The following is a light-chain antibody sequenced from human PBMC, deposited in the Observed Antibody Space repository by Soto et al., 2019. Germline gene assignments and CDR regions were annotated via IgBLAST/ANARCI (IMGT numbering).Light chain of an antibody. V-gene: IGKV1-39*01. CDR3: QQSYSTPRT. CDR2: AAS. J-gene: IGKJ1*01. CDR1: QSIISY. Sequence: DIQMTQSPSSLSASVGYRVTITCRSSQSIISYLNWYQQKPGKAPKLLIYAASSLQSGVPSRFSGSGSGTDFTLTISSLQPEDFATYYCQQSYSTPRTFGQGTKVDIK.